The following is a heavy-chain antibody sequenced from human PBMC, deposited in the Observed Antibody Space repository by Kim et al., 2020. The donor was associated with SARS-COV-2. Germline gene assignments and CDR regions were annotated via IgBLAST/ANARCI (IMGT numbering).Heavy chain of an antibody. D-gene: IGHD3-9*01. CDR3: ARDKPPDIDDAFDI. Sequence: TPTLKSRVTISVNTSKNQFSLKLSSVTAADTAVYYCARDKPPDIDDAFDIWGQGTIVTVSS. J-gene: IGHJ3*02. V-gene: IGHV4-39*07.